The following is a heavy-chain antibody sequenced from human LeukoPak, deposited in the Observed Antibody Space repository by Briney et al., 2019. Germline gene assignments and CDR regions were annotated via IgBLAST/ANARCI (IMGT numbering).Heavy chain of an antibody. Sequence: PGRSLRLSCAASGFTLSAYAMHWVRQAPGKGLEWVALISYDGSNKYYADFVKGRFTISRDSSKNTLYLQVNSLRAEDTAVYYCAKDLTGDGPSPFDYWGQGTLVTVSS. CDR1: GFTLSAYA. CDR3: AKDLTGDGPSPFDY. J-gene: IGHJ4*02. D-gene: IGHD7-27*01. CDR2: ISYDGSNK. V-gene: IGHV3-30*18.